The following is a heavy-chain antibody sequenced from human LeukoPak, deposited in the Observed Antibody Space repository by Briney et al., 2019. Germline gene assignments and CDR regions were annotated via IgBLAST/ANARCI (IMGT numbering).Heavy chain of an antibody. V-gene: IGHV2-5*02. D-gene: IGHD3-9*01. CDR2: IFWDHDK. J-gene: IGHJ4*02. Sequence: SGPTLVRPTQTLTLTCTFSEFSLTTSGVGVGWIRQPPGKALEWLAVIFWDHDKRYSPSLKSRLTITKDTSKHQVVLTMTNMDPVDTATYYCAHSRYHKNYDILTGYYGYWGQGTLVTVSS. CDR3: AHSRYHKNYDILTGYYGY. CDR1: EFSLTTSGVG.